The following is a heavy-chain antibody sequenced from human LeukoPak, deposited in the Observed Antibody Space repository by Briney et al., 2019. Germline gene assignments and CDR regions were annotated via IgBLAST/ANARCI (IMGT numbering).Heavy chain of an antibody. D-gene: IGHD3-10*01. V-gene: IGHV3-21*01. CDR3: ASDMTPYCYGSGSYDYYYGMGV. CDR1: GFTFSSYS. CDR2: ISSSNSYI. J-gene: IGHJ6*02. Sequence: PGGSLRLSCAASGFTFSSYSMNWVRQATGKGLEWVSSISSSNSYIYYADSVEGRFSISRDNAKKSLYLQMNSLIAEDKAVYYCASDMTPYCYGSGSYDYYYGMGVWGQGTTVTVSS.